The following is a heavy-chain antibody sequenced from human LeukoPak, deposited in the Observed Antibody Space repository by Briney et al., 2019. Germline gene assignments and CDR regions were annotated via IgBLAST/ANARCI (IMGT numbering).Heavy chain of an antibody. V-gene: IGHV3-30-3*01. CDR2: ISYDGSNK. CDR3: ARKYNWNSYYYYGMDV. CDR1: GFTFSSYA. D-gene: IGHD1-20*01. J-gene: IGHJ6*02. Sequence: GGSLRLSCAASGFTFSSYAMHWVRQAPGKGLEWVAVISYDGSNKYYADSVKGRFTISRGNSKNTLYLQMNSLRAEDTAVYYCARKYNWNSYYYYGMDVWGQGTTVTVSS.